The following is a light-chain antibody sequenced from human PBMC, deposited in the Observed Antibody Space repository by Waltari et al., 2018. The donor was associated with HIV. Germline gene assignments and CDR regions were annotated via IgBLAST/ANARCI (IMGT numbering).Light chain of an antibody. Sequence: QSALTPPRSVSGSPEHPVTSTCTGTSSAVGGYSAVSWSQQHPGKAPKLIIYDVSKRPSGVPDRFSGSKSGNTASLTISGLQAEDGADYYCCSYAGSYRGVFGGGTKLTVL. CDR3: CSYAGSYRGV. J-gene: IGLJ2*01. CDR1: SSAVGGYSA. CDR2: DVS. V-gene: IGLV2-11*01.